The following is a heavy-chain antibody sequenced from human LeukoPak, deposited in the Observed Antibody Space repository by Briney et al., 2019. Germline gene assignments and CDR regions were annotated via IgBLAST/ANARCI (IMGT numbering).Heavy chain of an antibody. V-gene: IGHV4-61*01. CDR2: IYYSGST. Sequence: PSETLSLTCTVSGGSISSGSYYWSWIRQPPGKGLEWIGYIYYSGSTNYNPSLKSRVTISVDTSKNQFSLKLSSVTAADTAVYYCARDALSSSWYPTQRRSRYFDYWGQGTLVTVSS. D-gene: IGHD6-13*01. CDR1: GGSISSGSYY. CDR3: ARDALSSSWYPTQRRSRYFDY. J-gene: IGHJ4*02.